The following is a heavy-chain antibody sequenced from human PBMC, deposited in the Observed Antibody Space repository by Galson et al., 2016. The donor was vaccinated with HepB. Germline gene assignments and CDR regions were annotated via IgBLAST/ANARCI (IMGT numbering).Heavy chain of an antibody. CDR2: MNPGSDDT. Sequence: SVKVSCKASGYSFTIDDINWVRQAAGRGLEWIGWMNPGSDDTGYAQKFQGRVTMTGNTSIGTAYMELSSLRSEDTSVYYCARSLKGVAVNAFDIWGQGTKVTVSS. J-gene: IGHJ3*02. D-gene: IGHD6-19*01. V-gene: IGHV1-8*01. CDR1: GYSFTIDD. CDR3: ARSLKGVAVNAFDI.